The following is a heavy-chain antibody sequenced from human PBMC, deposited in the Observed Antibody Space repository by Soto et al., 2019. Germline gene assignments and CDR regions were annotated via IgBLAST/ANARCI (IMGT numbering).Heavy chain of an antibody. Sequence: QVQLQESGPGLVKPSETLSLTCTVSGGSISSYYWSWIRQPAGKGLEWIGRIYTSGSTNYNPSLNRRVTMSGNTAKNPLSLKLSSGTAADTAVYYCARDFSSGDYNYYFGMDVWGQGTTVTVSS. CDR3: ARDFSSGDYNYYFGMDV. J-gene: IGHJ6*02. CDR2: IYTSGST. CDR1: GGSISSYY. V-gene: IGHV4-4*07. D-gene: IGHD3-10*01.